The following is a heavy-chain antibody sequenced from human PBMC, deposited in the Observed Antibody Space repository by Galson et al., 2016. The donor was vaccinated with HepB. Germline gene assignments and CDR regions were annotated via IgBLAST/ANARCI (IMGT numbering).Heavy chain of an antibody. CDR3: ARDIETGAAQVSYGMDV. V-gene: IGHV3-30-3*01. J-gene: IGHJ6*02. Sequence: SLRLSCAASGFIFSSYVMHWVCQAPGKGLEWVAVISDDGSTKYYADSVKGRFTISRDNSKKTLYLQMSGLRPEDTAVYYCARDIETGAAQVSYGMDVWGQGTTVTVSS. CDR1: GFIFSSYV. CDR2: ISDDGSTK. D-gene: IGHD1-14*01.